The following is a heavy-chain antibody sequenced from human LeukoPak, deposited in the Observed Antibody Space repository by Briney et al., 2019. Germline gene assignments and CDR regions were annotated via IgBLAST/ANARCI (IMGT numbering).Heavy chain of an antibody. Sequence: GSLRLSCAASGFTFSASAMNWVRQAPAKGLEWVSSANGGGSSTYYADSVKGRFTISRDNSRNTLYLQMNSLRVEDTAVYYCAKGPVVTLDSWGQGTLVTVSS. V-gene: IGHV3-23*01. CDR3: AKGPVVTLDS. D-gene: IGHD2-21*02. J-gene: IGHJ4*02. CDR1: GFTFSASA. CDR2: ANGGGSST.